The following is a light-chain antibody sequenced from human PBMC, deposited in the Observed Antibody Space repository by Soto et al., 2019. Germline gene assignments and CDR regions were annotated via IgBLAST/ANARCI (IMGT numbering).Light chain of an antibody. Sequence: QMNHSQSSLSASLRDRNTITCGASRDIGSDLIWYQQKPGKAPTLLIYAASNLQSGVPSRFRGSRSGTEFTLTISSLQPDDFATYYCQHYNSYSEAFGQGTKVDIK. J-gene: IGKJ1*01. CDR2: AAS. CDR1: RDIGSD. CDR3: QHYNSYSEA. V-gene: IGKV1-17*01.